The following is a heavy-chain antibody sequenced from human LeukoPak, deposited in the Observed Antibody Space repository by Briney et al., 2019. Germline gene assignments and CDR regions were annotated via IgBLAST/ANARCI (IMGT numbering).Heavy chain of an antibody. Sequence: GASVKVSCKASGGTFSSYAISWVRQAPGQGLEWMGRIIPILGIANYAQKFQGRVTITADKSTSTAYMELSGLRSEDTAVYYCARVAAEGGGIDAFDIWGQGTMVTVSS. CDR2: IIPILGIA. CDR1: GGTFSSYA. CDR3: ARVAAEGGGIDAFDI. V-gene: IGHV1-69*04. D-gene: IGHD6-13*01. J-gene: IGHJ3*02.